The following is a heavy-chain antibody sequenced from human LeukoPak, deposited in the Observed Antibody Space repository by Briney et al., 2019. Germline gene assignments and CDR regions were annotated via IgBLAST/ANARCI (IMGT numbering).Heavy chain of an antibody. D-gene: IGHD1-26*01. CDR3: ARERWDGPVPFDP. J-gene: IGHJ5*02. CDR1: GGSISSYY. Sequence: SETLFLTCTVSGGSISSYYWSWIRQPPGKGLEWIGYIYYSGSTNYNPSLKSRVTISVDTSKNQFSLKLSSVTAADTAVYYCARERWDGPVPFDPWGQGTLVTVSS. V-gene: IGHV4-59*01. CDR2: IYYSGST.